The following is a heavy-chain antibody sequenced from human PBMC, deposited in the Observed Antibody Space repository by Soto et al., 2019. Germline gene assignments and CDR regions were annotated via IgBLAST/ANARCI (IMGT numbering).Heavy chain of an antibody. CDR2: ISSGSDYI. Sequence: SGGSLRLSCAASGFTFSSYSMNWVRQAPGKGLEWVSSISSGSDYIYYADSVKGRFTISRDNVRNSLYPQMNSLRADDTAVYYCARGSYCSSASCYSPENWGQGTLVTVS. J-gene: IGHJ4*02. D-gene: IGHD2-2*01. CDR1: GFTFSSYS. V-gene: IGHV3-21*01. CDR3: ARGSYCSSASCYSPEN.